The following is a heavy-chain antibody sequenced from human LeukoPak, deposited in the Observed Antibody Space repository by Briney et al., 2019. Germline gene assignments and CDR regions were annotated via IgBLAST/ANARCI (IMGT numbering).Heavy chain of an antibody. CDR1: GFTFSSYG. D-gene: IGHD2-2*02. V-gene: IGHV3-33*01. CDR3: ARNIVVVPAAIPAYYYCYGMDV. J-gene: IGHJ6*02. CDR2: IWYDGSNK. Sequence: GGSLRLSCAASGFTFSSYGMHWVRQAPGKGLEWVAVIWYDGSNKYYADSVKGRFTISRDNSKNTLYLQMNSLRAEDTAVYYCARNIVVVPAAIPAYYYCYGMDVWGQGTTVTVSS.